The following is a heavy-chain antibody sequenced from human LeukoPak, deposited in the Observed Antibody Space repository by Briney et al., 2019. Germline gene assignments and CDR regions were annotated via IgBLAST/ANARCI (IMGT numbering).Heavy chain of an antibody. Sequence: SETLSLTCTVSGGSITSYYWSWIRQPPGKGLEWIGFIYYSGSTNYNPSLKSRVTISVDTSKSQFSLKLSSVTAADTAVYYCAREMGGYPCDYWGQGTLVTVSS. D-gene: IGHD5-12*01. CDR3: AREMGGYPCDY. CDR2: IYYSGST. V-gene: IGHV4-59*01. CDR1: GGSITSYY. J-gene: IGHJ4*02.